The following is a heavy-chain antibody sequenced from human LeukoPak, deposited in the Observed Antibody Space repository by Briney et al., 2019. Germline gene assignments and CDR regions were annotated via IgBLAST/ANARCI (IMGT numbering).Heavy chain of an antibody. Sequence: GGSLRLSCAASGFTFSSSAMSWVRQAPGKGLEWVADISGSGGSTYYADSVKGRFTISRDNSKNTLSLQMNSLRAEDTAVYYCARGAVPDYWGQGTLVTVSS. CDR3: ARGAVPDY. J-gene: IGHJ4*02. CDR2: ISGSGGST. CDR1: GFTFSSSA. V-gene: IGHV3-23*01. D-gene: IGHD2-2*01.